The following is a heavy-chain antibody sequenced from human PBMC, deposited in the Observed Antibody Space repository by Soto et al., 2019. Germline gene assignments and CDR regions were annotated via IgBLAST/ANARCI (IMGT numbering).Heavy chain of an antibody. Sequence: GESLKISCKGSGYSFTSYWIGWVRQMPGKGLEWMGIIYPGDSDTRYSPSFQGQVTISADKSISTAYLQWSSLRVEDTAVYYCVREGYQLHRYSAGYWGQGTLVTVSS. V-gene: IGHV5-51*01. D-gene: IGHD1-26*01. CDR1: GYSFTSYW. CDR3: VREGYQLHRYSAGY. CDR2: IYPGDSDT. J-gene: IGHJ4*02.